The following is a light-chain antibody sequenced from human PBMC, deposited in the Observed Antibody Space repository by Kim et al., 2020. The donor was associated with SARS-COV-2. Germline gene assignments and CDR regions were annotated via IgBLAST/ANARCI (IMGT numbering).Light chain of an antibody. V-gene: IGLV3-1*01. CDR1: KLGDKY. CDR3: QAWATSTVV. J-gene: IGLJ2*01. Sequence: SVSPGHNAPIPCSGDKLGDKYVCWYQQKPGQSPILVIYQDTKRPSGIPERFSGSNSGNTATLTISGTQAMDEADYYCQAWATSTVVFGGGTQLTVL. CDR2: QDT.